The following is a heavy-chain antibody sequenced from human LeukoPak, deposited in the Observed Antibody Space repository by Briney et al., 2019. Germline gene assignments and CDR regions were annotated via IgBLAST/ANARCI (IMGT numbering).Heavy chain of an antibody. CDR1: GGSFSSYY. Sequence: SETLSLTCAAYGGSFSSYYWSWIRPPPGKGLEWIGYIYYSGSTNYNPSLKSRVTISVDTSKNQFSLKLSSVTAADTAVYYCARMDFDWLLPDYWGQGTLVTVSS. CDR2: IYYSGST. D-gene: IGHD3-9*01. J-gene: IGHJ4*02. CDR3: ARMDFDWLLPDY. V-gene: IGHV4-59*01.